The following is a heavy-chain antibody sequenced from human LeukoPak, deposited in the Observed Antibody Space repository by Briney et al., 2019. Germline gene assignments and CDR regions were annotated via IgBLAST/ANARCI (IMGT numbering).Heavy chain of an antibody. V-gene: IGHV4-38-2*02. CDR2: IYHSGST. D-gene: IGHD4-17*01. J-gene: IGHJ5*02. Sequence: SETLSLTCTVSGYSISSGYYWGWIRQPPGKGLEWIGSIYHSGSTYYNPSLKSRVTISVDTSKNQFSLKLSSVTAADTAVYYCARTDYGDYGSEFDPWGQGTLVTVSS. CDR3: ARTDYGDYGSEFDP. CDR1: GYSISSGYY.